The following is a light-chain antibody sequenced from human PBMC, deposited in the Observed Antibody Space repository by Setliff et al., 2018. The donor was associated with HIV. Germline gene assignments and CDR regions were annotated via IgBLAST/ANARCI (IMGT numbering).Light chain of an antibody. CDR1: SSDIGGNTY. CDR3: SSESSSSSTLFV. Sequence: QSALTQPASVSGSPGQSITISCTGTSSDIGGNTYVSWFQHHPGKAPKLLILEVTNRPSGVSHRFSGSKSGNTASLTISGLQTEDEADYYCSSESSSSSTLFVFGTGTKVTVL. J-gene: IGLJ1*01. V-gene: IGLV2-14*01. CDR2: EVT.